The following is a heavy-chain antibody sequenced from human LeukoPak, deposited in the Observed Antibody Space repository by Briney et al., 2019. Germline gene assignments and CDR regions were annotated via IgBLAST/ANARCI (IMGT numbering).Heavy chain of an antibody. CDR3: ARALSRGFGGVIVHFDY. D-gene: IGHD3-16*02. CDR1: GYTFTSYY. J-gene: IGHJ4*02. CDR2: INPSGGST. Sequence: ASVTVSCKASGYTFTSYYMHWVRQPPGQGLEWMGIINPSGGSTSYAQKFQGRVTMTRDTSTSTVYMELSSLRSEDTAVYYCARALSRGFGGVIVHFDYWGQGTLVTVSS. V-gene: IGHV1-46*01.